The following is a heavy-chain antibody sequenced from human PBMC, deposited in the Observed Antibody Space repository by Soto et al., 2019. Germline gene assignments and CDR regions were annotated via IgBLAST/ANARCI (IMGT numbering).Heavy chain of an antibody. J-gene: IGHJ4*02. V-gene: IGHV1-2*02. CDR1: GGTFRSYS. CDR2: IIPNTGDT. Sequence: QVQLVQSGAEVKKPGSSVKVSCKASGGTFRSYSISWVRQAPGQGLEWMGGIIPNTGDTNYAEKFQGRVTMTRDTSISAAYMELSSLTSDDTAVYYCARDSPQDYWGQGTLVTVSS. CDR3: ARDSPQDY.